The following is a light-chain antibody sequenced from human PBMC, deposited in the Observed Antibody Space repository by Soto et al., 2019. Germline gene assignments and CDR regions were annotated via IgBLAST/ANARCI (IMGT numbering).Light chain of an antibody. CDR1: QAVNTR. Sequence: EIVLTQSPATLSSFPGHRVTLYCRASQAVNTRLAWYQHKPGQAPRLPIYLTSNRAAGIPARFSGSGSGTDFTLTISRLEPEDFAVYYCQQYGSSPWTFGQGTKVDIK. V-gene: IGKV3-20*01. J-gene: IGKJ1*01. CDR2: LTS. CDR3: QQYGSSPWT.